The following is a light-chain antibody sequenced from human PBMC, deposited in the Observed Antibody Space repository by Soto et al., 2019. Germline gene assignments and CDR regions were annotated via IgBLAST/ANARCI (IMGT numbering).Light chain of an antibody. CDR1: QSVSSSY. V-gene: IGKV3-20*01. J-gene: IGKJ5*01. CDR2: GAS. Sequence: EIVLTQSPGTLSLSPGERATLSCRASQSVSSSYLAWYQQKPGQAPRLLIYGASSRATGIPDRFSGSGSRTDFTLTISRLEPEDFAVYYCQQYGSSPPITFGQVTRLEIK. CDR3: QQYGSSPPIT.